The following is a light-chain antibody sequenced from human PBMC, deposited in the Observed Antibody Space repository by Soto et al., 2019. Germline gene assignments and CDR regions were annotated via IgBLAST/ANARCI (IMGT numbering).Light chain of an antibody. Sequence: QSALTQPASVSGSPGQSITISCTGSSSNIGAGYDVHWYQQLPGTAPKLLIYGNSNRPSGVPDRFSGSKSGTSASLAITGLQAEDEADYYCQSYDSSLSGAAFGTGTKLTVL. J-gene: IGLJ1*01. CDR1: SSNIGAGYD. V-gene: IGLV1-40*01. CDR3: QSYDSSLSGAA. CDR2: GNS.